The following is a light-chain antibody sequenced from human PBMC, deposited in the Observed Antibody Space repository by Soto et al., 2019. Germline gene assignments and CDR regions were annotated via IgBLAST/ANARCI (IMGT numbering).Light chain of an antibody. CDR1: YSNIGSNT. J-gene: IGLJ2*01. CDR2: FNN. CDR3: ATWDDSLNGYVV. Sequence: SVLAQPPSASGTPGQRVTISCSGSYSNIGSNTVNWYQHLPGTAPKLLIFFNNQRPSGVPDRFSGSKSGTSASLAISGLQPEDEADYYCATWDDSLNGYVVFGGGTKVTVL. V-gene: IGLV1-44*01.